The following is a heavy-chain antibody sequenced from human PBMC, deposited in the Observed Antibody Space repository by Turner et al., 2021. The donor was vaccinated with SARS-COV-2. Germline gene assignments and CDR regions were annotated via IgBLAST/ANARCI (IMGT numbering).Heavy chain of an antibody. Sequence: QLQLQESGPGLAKPSEPLSLTCTVSGGPISSSSYYWGWFRQPPGKGLEWIGSIYYSGGTYYNPSLKSRVTISVDTSKNQFSLKLSSVTAADTAVYYCAGEVVVLTTTHYGMDVWGQGTTVTVSS. D-gene: IGHD1-26*01. CDR3: AGEVVVLTTTHYGMDV. V-gene: IGHV4-39*01. CDR2: IYYSGGT. CDR1: GGPISSSSYY. J-gene: IGHJ6*02.